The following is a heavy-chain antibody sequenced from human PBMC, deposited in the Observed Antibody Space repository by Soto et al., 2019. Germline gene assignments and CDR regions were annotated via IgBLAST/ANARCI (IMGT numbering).Heavy chain of an antibody. V-gene: IGHV4-59*01. D-gene: IGHD3-10*02. CDR3: ASMIGDPVLSFDS. J-gene: IGHJ5*01. CDR1: GGSISSYY. CDR2: IFYSGST. Sequence: QVQLQESGPGLVKPSETLSLTYTVSGGSISSYYWSWIRQPPGKGLEWIGFIFYSGSTSYNPSLQSRANISIDTSEYQFSLKLNSVTAADTAVYYCASMIGDPVLSFDSWGQGTLVAVSS.